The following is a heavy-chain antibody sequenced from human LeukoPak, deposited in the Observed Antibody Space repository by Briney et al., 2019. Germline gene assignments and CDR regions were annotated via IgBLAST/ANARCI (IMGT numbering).Heavy chain of an antibody. J-gene: IGHJ6*04. CDR2: ISGSGSTI. CDR3: AELGITMIGGV. D-gene: IGHD3-10*02. Sequence: GGSLRLSCVASGFTFSTYEMNWVRQAPGKGLEWVSYISGSGSTIYYADSVKGRFTISRDNAKNALYLQMNSLRAEDTAVYYCAELGITMIGGVWGKGTTVTISS. V-gene: IGHV3-48*03. CDR1: GFTFSTYE.